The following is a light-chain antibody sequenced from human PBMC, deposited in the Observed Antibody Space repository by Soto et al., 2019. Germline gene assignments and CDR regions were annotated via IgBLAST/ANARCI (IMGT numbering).Light chain of an antibody. CDR2: EVN. V-gene: IGLV2-8*01. CDR1: SSDVGGYNY. CDR3: SSYGGYNNVV. J-gene: IGLJ1*01. Sequence: QSVLTQPASLSGSPGQSITISCTGTSSDVGGYNYVSWFQQHPGKAPKLIIHEVNQRPSGVPDRFSGSKSGNTASLTVSGLQAEDEGTYYCSSYGGYNNVVFGTGTKVT.